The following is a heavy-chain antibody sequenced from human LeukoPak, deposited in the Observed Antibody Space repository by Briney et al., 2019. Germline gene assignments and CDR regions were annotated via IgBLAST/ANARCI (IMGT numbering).Heavy chain of an antibody. V-gene: IGHV1-24*01. CDR3: ATGGIRNNALDVYFYLYMDA. CDR1: GYSLSEVS. J-gene: IGHJ6*03. D-gene: IGHD1/OR15-1a*01. CDR2: FDPEDEET. Sequence: ASVKVSCKVSGYSLSEVSMHWVRQTPGHGLEWMGRFDPEDEETTYAQRFQGRVTMTDDTSTDTAYMELTSLRSDDTAVYYCATGGIRNNALDVYFYLYMDAWGTGTMVTVSS.